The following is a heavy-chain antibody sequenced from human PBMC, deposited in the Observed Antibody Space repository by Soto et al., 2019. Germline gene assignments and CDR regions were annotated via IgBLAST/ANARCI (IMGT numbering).Heavy chain of an antibody. J-gene: IGHJ5*02. CDR2: IFYTGTT. V-gene: IGHV4-30-4*01. D-gene: IGHD2-8*01. Sequence: NPSETLSLTCTVSGGSINSSDYFWTWIRQSPGKGLEWMGYIFYTGTTYSTPSLKSRLIMSIDTSKNQFSLRLTSVTAADSAVYYCARVHVVLMEFADWFDPWGLGTLVTVSS. CDR3: ARVHVVLMEFADWFDP. CDR1: GGSINSSDYF.